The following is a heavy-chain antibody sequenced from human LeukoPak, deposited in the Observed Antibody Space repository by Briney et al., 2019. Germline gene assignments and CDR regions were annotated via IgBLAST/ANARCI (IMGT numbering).Heavy chain of an antibody. J-gene: IGHJ4*02. CDR3: ARPGVSSGYFDY. V-gene: IGHV4-39*01. CDR2: IYYSGST. D-gene: IGHD3-10*01. CDR1: GGSISSSSYY. Sequence: SETLSLTCTVSGGSISSSSYYRGWIRQPPGKGLEWIGSIYYSGSTYYNPSLKSRVTISVDTSKNQFSLKLSSVTAADTAVYYCARPGVSSGYFDYWGQGTLVTVSS.